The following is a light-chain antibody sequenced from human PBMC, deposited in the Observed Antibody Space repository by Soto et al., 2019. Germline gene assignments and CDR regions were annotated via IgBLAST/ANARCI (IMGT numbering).Light chain of an antibody. J-gene: IGLJ3*02. V-gene: IGLV1-44*01. CDR2: SNN. CDR1: SSNIGSNT. Sequence: QSVLTQPPSASGTPGQRVTISCSGSSSNIGSNTVNWYQQLPGTAPKLLIYSNNQRPLGVPDRFSGSKSGTSASLAISGLQSEDEADYYCAAWDDSFWVFGGGTKLTVL. CDR3: AAWDDSFWV.